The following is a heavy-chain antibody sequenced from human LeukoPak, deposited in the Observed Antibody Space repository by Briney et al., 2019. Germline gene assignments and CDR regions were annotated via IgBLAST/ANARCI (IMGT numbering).Heavy chain of an antibody. D-gene: IGHD6-19*01. CDR1: GGSISSYY. V-gene: IGHV4-59*08. Sequence: SETLSLTCSVSGGSISSYYWNWIRQPPGKGLEWIGYMYYSGSTNCNPSVKSRVTISVDTSKNQFSLRLSSVTAADTAVYYCARHDVAVATRRAFDIWGQGTLVTVSS. CDR2: MYYSGST. J-gene: IGHJ3*02. CDR3: ARHDVAVATRRAFDI.